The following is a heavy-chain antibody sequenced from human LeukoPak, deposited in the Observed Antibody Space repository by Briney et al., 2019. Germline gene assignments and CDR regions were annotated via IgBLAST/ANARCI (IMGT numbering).Heavy chain of an antibody. J-gene: IGHJ4*02. Sequence: PSETLSLTCTVSGYSISSGYYWGWIRQPPGKGLEWIGSIYHSGSTYYDPYLKSRVTISVDTSKNQFSPNLSSVTAADTAVSYCARYRCTNGVCYTGGFDYWGQGTLVTVSS. V-gene: IGHV4-38-2*02. D-gene: IGHD2-8*01. CDR2: IYHSGST. CDR1: GYSISSGYY. CDR3: ARYRCTNGVCYTGGFDY.